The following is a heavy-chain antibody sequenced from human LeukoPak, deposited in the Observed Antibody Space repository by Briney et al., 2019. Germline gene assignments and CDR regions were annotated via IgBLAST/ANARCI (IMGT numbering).Heavy chain of an antibody. CDR1: GYTFNVYC. CDR2: VSPNGGGT. V-gene: IGHV1-2*02. J-gene: IGHJ3*02. Sequence: ASVTVSCKSSGYTFNVYCIHWMRQAPGQGLEWMGWVSPNGGGTHYAQKFQVRVTMTRDTSITTTYMELNSLTFDDTAVYYCARGESSDAFDIWGQGTLVTVSS. D-gene: IGHD1-26*01. CDR3: ARGESSDAFDI.